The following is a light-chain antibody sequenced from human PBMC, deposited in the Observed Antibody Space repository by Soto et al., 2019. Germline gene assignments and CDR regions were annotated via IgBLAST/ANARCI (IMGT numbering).Light chain of an antibody. CDR2: DAS. V-gene: IGKV3-20*01. CDR1: QSVNSY. J-gene: IGKJ4*01. CDR3: QQYGSSRGLT. Sequence: EIVLTQSPATLSLSPGERATLSCRASQSVNSYLAWYQQRPGQAPRLLIYDASNRATGIPDRFSGSGSGTDFTLTISRLEPEDFAVYYCQQYGSSRGLTFGGGTKVEIK.